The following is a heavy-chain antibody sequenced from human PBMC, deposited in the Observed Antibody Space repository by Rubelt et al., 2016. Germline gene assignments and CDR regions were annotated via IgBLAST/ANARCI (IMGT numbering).Heavy chain of an antibody. D-gene: IGHD6-6*01. CDR2: ISYDGSNK. J-gene: IGHJ4*02. V-gene: IGHV3-30*04. Sequence: ESGGGVVQPGRSLRLSCAASGFTFSRYAMHWVRQAPGKRLEWVALISYDGSNKYYADSVKGRFTISRDNSKSTLYLQMNSLRVDDTAVYYCAKSFGSSSGRSSDYWGQGTLGTVSS. CDR3: AKSFGSSSGRSSDY. CDR1: GFTFSRYA.